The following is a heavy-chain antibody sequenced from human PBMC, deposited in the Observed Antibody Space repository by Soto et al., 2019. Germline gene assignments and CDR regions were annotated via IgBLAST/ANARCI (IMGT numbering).Heavy chain of an antibody. CDR1: GFTFSNAW. D-gene: IGHD3-22*01. Sequence: EVQLVESGGGLVKPGGSLRLSCAASGFTFSNAWMSWVRQAPGKGLEWVGRIKSKTDGGTTDYAAPVKGRFTISRDDSKNTLYLQMNSLKTEDTAVYYCQAAYYYDSSGYPLYYFDYWGQGTLVTVSS. CDR3: QAAYYYDSSGYPLYYFDY. J-gene: IGHJ4*02. V-gene: IGHV3-15*01. CDR2: IKSKTDGGTT.